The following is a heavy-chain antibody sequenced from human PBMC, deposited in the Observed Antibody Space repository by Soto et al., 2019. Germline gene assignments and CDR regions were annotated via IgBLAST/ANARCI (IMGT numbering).Heavy chain of an antibody. Sequence: QVQLVQSGAEVKKPGSSVKVSCKASGGTFSSYAISWVRQAPGQGLEWMGGIIPIFGTANYAQKIQGRVTINADESTSTAYKERSSLRSDDTAVYYCARPQEYYDFWSGYYTGSSGGYYYYGMDVWGQGTTVTVSS. CDR2: IIPIFGTA. V-gene: IGHV1-69*01. J-gene: IGHJ6*02. D-gene: IGHD3-3*01. CDR1: GGTFSSYA. CDR3: ARPQEYYDFWSGYYTGSSGGYYYYGMDV.